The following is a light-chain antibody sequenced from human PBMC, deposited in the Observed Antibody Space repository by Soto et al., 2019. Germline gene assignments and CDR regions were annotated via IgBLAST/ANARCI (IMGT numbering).Light chain of an antibody. CDR2: EVN. Sequence: QSVLTQPASVSGFPGQWITISCTGTRSDVGNYNYVSWYQQHPGKAPRLMIYEVNNRPSGVSGRFSGSKSGNTASLTISGLQYEDEADYYCNSYTSSSTVVFGGGTQLTVL. J-gene: IGLJ2*01. CDR3: NSYTSSSTVV. V-gene: IGLV2-14*01. CDR1: RSDVGNYNY.